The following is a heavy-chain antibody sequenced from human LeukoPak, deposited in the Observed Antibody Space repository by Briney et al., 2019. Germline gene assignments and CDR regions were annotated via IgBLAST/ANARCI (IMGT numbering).Heavy chain of an antibody. CDR2: IRYDGSNK. J-gene: IGHJ6*03. CDR1: GFTFISYG. D-gene: IGHD3-10*01. V-gene: IGHV3-30*02. CDR3: AKAPRSLWFGEEDYYMDV. Sequence: GGSLRLSCAASGFTFISYGMHWVRQAPGKGLEWVTFIRYDGSNKYYADSVKGRFTISRDNSKNTLYLQMNSLRAEDTAVYYCAKAPRSLWFGEEDYYMDVWGKGTTVTISS.